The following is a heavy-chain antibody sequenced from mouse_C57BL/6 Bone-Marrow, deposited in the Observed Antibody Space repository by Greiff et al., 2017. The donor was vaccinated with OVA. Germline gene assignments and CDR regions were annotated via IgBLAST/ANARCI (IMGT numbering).Heavy chain of an antibody. D-gene: IGHD1-3*01. CDR3: ARGGIYVWYFDV. V-gene: IGHV1-81*01. CDR2: IYPRSGKT. Sequence: SGAELARPGASVKLSCKASGYTFTSYGISWVKQRPGQGLEWIGEIYPRSGKTYYNEKFTGKATLTADKSSSTAYMELRSLTSEDSAVYFCARGGIYVWYFDVWGTGTTVTVSS. J-gene: IGHJ1*03. CDR1: GYTFTSYG.